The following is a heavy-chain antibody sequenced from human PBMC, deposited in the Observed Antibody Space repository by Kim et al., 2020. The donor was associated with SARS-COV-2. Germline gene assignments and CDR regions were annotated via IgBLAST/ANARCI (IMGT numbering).Heavy chain of an antibody. CDR2: ISWDGTRT. CDR3: AKGVTNSGFDY. V-gene: IGHV3-23*01. J-gene: IGHJ4*02. CDR1: GFTFTTSP. Sequence: GGSLRLSCVASGFTFTTSPMGWVRQAPGEGLEWVSRISWDGTRTYYADSVKGRVTMSSDKTKNTVYLDMNSRRVEDTAIYYCAKGVTNSGFDYWGQGAQVTVSS. D-gene: IGHD4-17*01.